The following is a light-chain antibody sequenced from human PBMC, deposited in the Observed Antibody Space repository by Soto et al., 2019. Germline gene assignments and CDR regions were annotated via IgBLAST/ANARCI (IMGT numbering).Light chain of an antibody. CDR3: QQYNNWPTWT. Sequence: EIVMTQSPATLSVSPGERATLSCRASQSISSNLAWYQQKPGQAPRLLIYVASTRATGIPARFSGSGSGTEFTLSISSLQSEDFAVDYCQQYNNWPTWTFGQGTKV. CDR2: VAS. CDR1: QSISSN. J-gene: IGKJ1*01. V-gene: IGKV3-15*01.